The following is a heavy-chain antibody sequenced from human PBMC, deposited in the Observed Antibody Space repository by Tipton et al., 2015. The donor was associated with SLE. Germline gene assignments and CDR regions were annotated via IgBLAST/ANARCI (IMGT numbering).Heavy chain of an antibody. V-gene: IGHV4-4*02. CDR1: GGSISSSNW. J-gene: IGHJ3*02. CDR3: ARVPYSSGRQGDDAFDI. CDR2: IYHRGST. D-gene: IGHD6-19*01. Sequence: TLSLTCAVSGGSISSSNWWSWVRQPPGKGLEWIGEIYHRGSTNYNPSLKSRGTISVDKSKNQFSLKLSSVTAADTAVYYCARVPYSSGRQGDDAFDIWGQGTMVTVSS.